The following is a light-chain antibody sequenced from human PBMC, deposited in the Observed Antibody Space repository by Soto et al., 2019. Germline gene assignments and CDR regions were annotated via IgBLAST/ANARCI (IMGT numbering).Light chain of an antibody. V-gene: IGKV1-5*01. CDR3: QQYTNFPRT. J-gene: IGKJ4*01. Sequence: DIQMTQSPSTLSASVGDRVTITCRASQSISSWLAWYQQKPGKAPKLLIHEASRLETGVPSRFSGSESGTEFTLTISGLHAEDSATYYCQQYTNFPRTFGGGTKVDSK. CDR2: EAS. CDR1: QSISSW.